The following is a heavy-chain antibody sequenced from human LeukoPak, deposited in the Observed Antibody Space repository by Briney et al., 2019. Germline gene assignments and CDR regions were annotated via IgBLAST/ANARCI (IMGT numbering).Heavy chain of an antibody. Sequence: GGSLRLSCAASGFTFSSYWMSWVRQAPGKGLEWVANIKQDGSEKYYVDSVKGRFTISRDNAKNSLYLQMNSLRAEDTAVYYCARESGSTYYDFWSGYYTAYGMDVWGQGTTVTVSS. CDR1: GFTFSSYW. V-gene: IGHV3-7*03. D-gene: IGHD3-3*01. J-gene: IGHJ6*02. CDR2: IKQDGSEK. CDR3: ARESGSTYYDFWSGYYTAYGMDV.